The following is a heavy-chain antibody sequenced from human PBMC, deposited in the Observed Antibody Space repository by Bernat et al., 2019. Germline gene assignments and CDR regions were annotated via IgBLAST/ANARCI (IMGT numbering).Heavy chain of an antibody. CDR1: GYTFTSYA. CDR2: INAGNGNT. J-gene: IGHJ4*02. CDR3: ARVSWSGSYSAIALPDNDY. D-gene: IGHD1-26*01. Sequence: QVQLVQSGAEVKKPGASVKVSCKASGYTFTSYAMHWVRQAPGQRLEWMGWINAGNGNTNYAQKLQGRVTMTTDTSTSTAYMELRSLRSDDTAVYYCARVSWSGSYSAIALPDNDYWGQGTLVTVSS. V-gene: IGHV1-3*01.